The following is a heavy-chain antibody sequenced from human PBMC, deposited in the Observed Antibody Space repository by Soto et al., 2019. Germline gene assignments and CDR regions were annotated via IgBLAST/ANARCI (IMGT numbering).Heavy chain of an antibody. CDR1: GFTFSSYD. CDR2: IGTAGDT. Sequence: PGGSLRLSCAASGFTFSSYDMHWVHQATGKGLEWVSAIGTAGDTYYPGSVKGRFTISRENAKNSLYLQMNSLRAGDTAVYYCARGGGYDSGYYYYGMDVWGQGTTVTVSS. CDR3: ARGGGYDSGYYYYGMDV. D-gene: IGHD5-12*01. J-gene: IGHJ6*02. V-gene: IGHV3-13*04.